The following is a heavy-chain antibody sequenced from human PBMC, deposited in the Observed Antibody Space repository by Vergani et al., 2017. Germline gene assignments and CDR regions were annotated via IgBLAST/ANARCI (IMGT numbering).Heavy chain of an antibody. CDR3: AKAEVVPAAIDY. V-gene: IGHV3-23*04. J-gene: IGHJ4*02. D-gene: IGHD2-2*01. CDR2: ISGSGGST. Sequence: VQLVESGGGLVKPGGSLRLSCAASGFTFSDYYMSWIRQAPGKGLEWVSAISGSGGSTYYADSVKGRFTISRDNSKNTLYLQMNSLRAEDTAVYYCAKAEVVPAAIDYWGQGTLVTVSS. CDR1: GFTFSDYY.